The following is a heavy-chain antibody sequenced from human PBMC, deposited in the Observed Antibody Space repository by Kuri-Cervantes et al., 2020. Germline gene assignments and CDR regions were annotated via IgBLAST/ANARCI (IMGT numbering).Heavy chain of an antibody. V-gene: IGHV4-59*01. CDR1: GGSISSYY. CDR2: IYYSGST. Sequence: GSLRLSCTVSGGSISSYYWSWIRQPPGKGLEWIGYIYYSGSTNYNPSLKSRVTISVDTSKNQFSLNLNSVTAADTAVYYCARDNYGSLDFWGQGTMVTVSS. J-gene: IGHJ3*01. D-gene: IGHD3-10*01. CDR3: ARDNYGSLDF.